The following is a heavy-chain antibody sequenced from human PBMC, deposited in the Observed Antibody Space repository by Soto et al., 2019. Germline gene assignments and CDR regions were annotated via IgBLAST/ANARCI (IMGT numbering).Heavy chain of an antibody. V-gene: IGHV4-31*03. CDR2: IYYRGNT. Sequence: QVQLQESGPGLVKPSQTLSLTCTVSGASISSGAFFWSWIRQHPERGLEWIGNIYYRGNTYYNPSLRSRVTISIDTSQNHFYLRLNSVTAADTAIYYCARVFCSSSTCYFPGWFDPWGQGALVTVSS. J-gene: IGHJ5*02. D-gene: IGHD2-2*01. CDR1: GASISSGAFF. CDR3: ARVFCSSSTCYFPGWFDP.